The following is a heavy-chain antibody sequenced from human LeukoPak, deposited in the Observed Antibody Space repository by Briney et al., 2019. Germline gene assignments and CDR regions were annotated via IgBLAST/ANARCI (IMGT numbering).Heavy chain of an antibody. CDR3: ARVSYCSTTSCWRAFDY. Sequence: GGSLRLSCAASGFTFSSYSMDWVRQAPGKGLEWVSGITVTSAIYYADSVKGRFTISRDDAKNSLYLQMSSLRAEDTAVYYCARVSYCSTTSCWRAFDYWGQGTLVTVSS. J-gene: IGHJ4*02. CDR2: ITVTSAI. D-gene: IGHD2-2*01. V-gene: IGHV3-48*04. CDR1: GFTFSSYS.